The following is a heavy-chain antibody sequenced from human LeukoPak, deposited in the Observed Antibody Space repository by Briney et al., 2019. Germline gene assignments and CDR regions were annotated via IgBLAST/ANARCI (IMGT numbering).Heavy chain of an antibody. CDR2: IKQDGSQQ. J-gene: IGHJ4*02. CDR3: ARGGTTVTPKNFDY. Sequence: PGGSLRLSCAASRFTISSHWMSWVRQAPGKGLEWVANIKQDGSQQYYVDSVKGRFTISRDNANNSLYLQMNSLKSEDTAVYYCARGGTTVTPKNFDYWGQGTLVTVSS. V-gene: IGHV3-7*01. D-gene: IGHD4-17*01. CDR1: RFTISSHW.